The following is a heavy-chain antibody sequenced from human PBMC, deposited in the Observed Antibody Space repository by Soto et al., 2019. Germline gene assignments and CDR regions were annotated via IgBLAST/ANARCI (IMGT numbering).Heavy chain of an antibody. J-gene: IGHJ4*02. V-gene: IGHV4-4*02. CDR2: ICRYVST. CDR1: GGSFTSNNW. CDR3: ASRDPGTSVDY. Sequence: SETLSLTCAVSGGSFTSNNWWTWVHQPPGQGLDGIGEICRYVSTNSNATLMSRVTISLDKAENQSSLKVTSLTGADTAVYYCASRDPGTSVDYWGQGTLVTGSS. D-gene: IGHD1-7*01.